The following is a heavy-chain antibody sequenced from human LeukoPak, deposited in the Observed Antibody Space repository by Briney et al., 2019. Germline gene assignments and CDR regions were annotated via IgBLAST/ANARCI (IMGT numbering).Heavy chain of an antibody. Sequence: GESLKISCAASGFTFSSDWMSWVRPAPGKGLERVANIKQNGSEKYSVDSVKGRFTISKDNAKNSLYLQMNSLRAEDTAVYYCASSGSLDYWGQGTLVTVSS. V-gene: IGHV3-7*01. D-gene: IGHD3-22*01. CDR1: GFTFSSDW. J-gene: IGHJ4*02. CDR2: IKQNGSEK. CDR3: ASSGSLDY.